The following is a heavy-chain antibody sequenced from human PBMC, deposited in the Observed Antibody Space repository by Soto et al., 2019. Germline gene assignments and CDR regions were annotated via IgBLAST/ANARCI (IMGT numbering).Heavy chain of an antibody. CDR2: ISAGGDRT. Sequence: EVQVSDSGGGLVQPGGSLRLSCATSGFTFSNYPMNWVRQAPGKGLEWVSGISAGGDRTYYADSVKGRFTIFRDNSKNSVSLRMNSLRVEDTAVYYCARRVWGQGTLVTGSS. CDR3: ARRV. J-gene: IGHJ4*02. CDR1: GFTFSNYP. V-gene: IGHV3-23*01.